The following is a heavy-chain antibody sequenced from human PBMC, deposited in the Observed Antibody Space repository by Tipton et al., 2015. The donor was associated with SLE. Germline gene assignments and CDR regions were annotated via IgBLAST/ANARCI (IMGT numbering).Heavy chain of an antibody. Sequence: SLRLSCTASGFTFGDYAMSWVRQAPGKGLEWVGFIRSKAYGGTTDYAAPVKGRFTISRDDSKNTLYLQMNSLKTEDTAVYYCTTDAGITMVRGVSPRDYWGQGTLVTVSS. V-gene: IGHV3-49*04. CDR2: IRSKAYGGTT. CDR3: TTDAGITMVRGVSPRDY. J-gene: IGHJ4*02. D-gene: IGHD3-10*01. CDR1: GFTFGDYA.